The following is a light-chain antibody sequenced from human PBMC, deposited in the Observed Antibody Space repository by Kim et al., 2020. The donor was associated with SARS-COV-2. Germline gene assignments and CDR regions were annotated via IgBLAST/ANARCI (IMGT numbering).Light chain of an antibody. CDR2: GKN. V-gene: IGLV3-19*01. CDR3: NSRDSSGNQLV. J-gene: IGLJ2*01. Sequence: SSELTQDPAVSVALGQTVRITCQGDSLRSYYASWYQQKPGQAPVLVIYGKNNRPSGIPDRFSGSSSGNTASLTITGAQAEDEADYYCNSRDSSGNQLVFGGGAHLTVL. CDR1: SLRSYY.